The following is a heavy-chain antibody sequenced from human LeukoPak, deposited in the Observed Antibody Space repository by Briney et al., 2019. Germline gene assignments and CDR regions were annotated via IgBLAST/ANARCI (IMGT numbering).Heavy chain of an antibody. CDR2: ISSSSSYI. V-gene: IGHV3-21*01. CDR3: ATGNYYDSSGFMN. CDR1: GFTFSSYS. D-gene: IGHD3-22*01. Sequence: GGSPRLSCAASGFTFSSYSMNWVRQAPGKGLEWVSSISSSSSYIYYADSVKGRFTISRDNAKNSLYLQMNSLRAEDTAVYYCATGNYYDSSGFMNWGQGTLVTVSS. J-gene: IGHJ4*02.